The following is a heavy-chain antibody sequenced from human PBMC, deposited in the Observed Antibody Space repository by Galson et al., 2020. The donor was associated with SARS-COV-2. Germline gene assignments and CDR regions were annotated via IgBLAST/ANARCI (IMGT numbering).Heavy chain of an antibody. CDR1: GFISSNHW. V-gene: IGHV3-7*01. Sequence: GGSLRPSCVTSGFISSNHWMTWVRPPPGKGLEWVANIKQDGSDTYYVDSVKGRFTISSDNARDSLYLQMISLKAEDSAVYDCARVRPGYFDVWGQGTLVTVSS. CDR2: IKQDGSDT. CDR3: ARVRPGYFDV. J-gene: IGHJ4*02.